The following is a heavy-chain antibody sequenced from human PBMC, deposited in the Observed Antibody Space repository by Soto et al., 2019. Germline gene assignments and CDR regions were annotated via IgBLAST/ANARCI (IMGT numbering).Heavy chain of an antibody. Sequence: PGGSLRLSCAASGFTFSSYDRHWVRQATGKGLEWVSAIGTAGDTYYPGSVKGRFTISRENAKNSLYLQMNSLRAGDTAVYYCARGDPGYCSGGSCYYYYYYMDVWGKGTTVTVSS. J-gene: IGHJ6*03. CDR3: ARGDPGYCSGGSCYYYYYYMDV. CDR2: IGTAGDT. CDR1: GFTFSSYD. D-gene: IGHD2-15*01. V-gene: IGHV3-13*01.